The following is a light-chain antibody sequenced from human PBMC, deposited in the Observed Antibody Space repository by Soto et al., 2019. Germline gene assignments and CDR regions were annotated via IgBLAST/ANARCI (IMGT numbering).Light chain of an antibody. CDR2: TAS. CDR1: QSISSY. Sequence: DIQIANSPSSLAACVGVKVIITCRSSQSISSYLNWYQQKPGKAPKLLIYTASSLQSGVTSRFSGSRSGTDFTLTIISLQPEDFATYYCQQSYSTSYTFGQGTRLEI. J-gene: IGKJ5*01. CDR3: QQSYSTSYT. V-gene: IGKV1-39*01.